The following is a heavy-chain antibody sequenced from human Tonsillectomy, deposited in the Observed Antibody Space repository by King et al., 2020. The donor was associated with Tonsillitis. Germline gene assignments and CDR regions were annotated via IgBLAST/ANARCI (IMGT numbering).Heavy chain of an antibody. Sequence: VQLVESGGGLVQPGGSLRLSCAASGFTFSSYSMNWVRQAPGKGLEWVSYISSSSSTIYYADSVKGRFTISRDNAKNSLYLQMNSLRAEDTAVYYCARDVFSSTSCYVNYYYGMDVWGQGTTVTVSS. CDR1: GFTFSSYS. J-gene: IGHJ6*02. V-gene: IGHV3-48*04. CDR2: ISSSSSTI. CDR3: ARDVFSSTSCYVNYYYGMDV. D-gene: IGHD2-2*01.